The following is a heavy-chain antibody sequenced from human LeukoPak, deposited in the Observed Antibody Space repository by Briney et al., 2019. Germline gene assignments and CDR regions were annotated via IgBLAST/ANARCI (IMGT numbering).Heavy chain of an antibody. Sequence: ASVKVSCKASGYTFTGYYMHWVRQAPGQGLEWMGWINPNSGGTNYAQKFQGRVTMTRDTSISTAYMELSRLRSDDTAVYYCARQLVDYGFYYYYYMDVWGKGTTVTVSS. CDR3: ARQLVDYGFYYYYYMDV. V-gene: IGHV1-2*02. CDR1: GYTFTGYY. J-gene: IGHJ6*03. CDR2: INPNSGGT. D-gene: IGHD4/OR15-4a*01.